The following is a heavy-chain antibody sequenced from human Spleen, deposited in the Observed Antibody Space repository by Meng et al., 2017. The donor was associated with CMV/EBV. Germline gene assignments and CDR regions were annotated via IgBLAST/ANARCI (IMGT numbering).Heavy chain of an antibody. CDR1: GFTFSSYS. Sequence: GGSLRLSCAASGFTFSSYSMNWVRQAPGKGLEWVSSISSSSSYIYYADSVKGRFTISRDNAKNSLYLQMNSLRAEDTAVYYCAKEQIVVVPAAIPIAFDYWGQGTLVTVSS. J-gene: IGHJ4*02. D-gene: IGHD2-2*01. CDR3: AKEQIVVVPAAIPIAFDY. CDR2: ISSSSSYI. V-gene: IGHV3-21*01.